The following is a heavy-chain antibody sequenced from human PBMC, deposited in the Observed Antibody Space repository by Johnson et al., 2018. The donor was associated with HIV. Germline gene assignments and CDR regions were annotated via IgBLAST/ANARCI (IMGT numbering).Heavy chain of an antibody. J-gene: IGHJ3*02. CDR2: ISYDGSNE. V-gene: IGHV3-30*04. Sequence: QVQLVESGGGVVQPGRSLRLSCAASGFTFSSYAMHWVRQAPGKGLEWVAVISYDGSNEYYADSVKGRFTISRDNSKNTLYLQMNSLKAEDTAVYYCAKDERYYDAFDIWGQGTMVTV. CDR1: GFTFSSYA. CDR3: AKDERYYDAFDI. D-gene: IGHD1-1*01.